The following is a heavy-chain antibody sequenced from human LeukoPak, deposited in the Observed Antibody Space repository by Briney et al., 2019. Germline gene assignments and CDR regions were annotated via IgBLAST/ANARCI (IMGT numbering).Heavy chain of an antibody. V-gene: IGHV3-23*01. CDR3: ARDLHYWAAMDV. CDR1: GFTFSGYA. J-gene: IGHJ6*02. CDR2: IRSDGKT. D-gene: IGHD2-8*02. Sequence: PGGSLRLSCAASGFTFSGYAMSWVRPAAGKGLEGVSGIRSDGKTHYAESVQGRFAISRDPSKTTLYLQMNSLRTEDTALYYCARDLHYWAAMDVWGQGTTVTVSS.